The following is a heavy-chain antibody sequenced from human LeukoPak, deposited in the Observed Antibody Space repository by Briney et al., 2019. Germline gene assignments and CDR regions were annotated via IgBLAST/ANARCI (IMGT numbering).Heavy chain of an antibody. CDR3: ARDFGFLEWLTRPYHFDY. J-gene: IGHJ4*02. CDR1: RYTLTSYV. V-gene: IGHV1-18*01. Sequence: GSVTDSCKAPRYTLTSYVISCVRPAPGQGLGWMGWLSAYNGNTNYAQKLQGRVNMTTATSTSTAYMELRRLRSDETAVYYCARDFGFLEWLTRPYHFDYWGQGTLVTVSS. CDR2: LSAYNGNT. D-gene: IGHD3-3*01.